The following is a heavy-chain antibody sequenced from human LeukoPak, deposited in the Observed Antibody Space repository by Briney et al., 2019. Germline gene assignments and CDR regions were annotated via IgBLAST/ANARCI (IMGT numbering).Heavy chain of an antibody. Sequence: GGSLRLSCASSGLIFSTYWMTWVRQAPGKGLEWVANINLDGSEKKYVDSVKGRFTISRDNAKNSLYLQMGSLRADDTAVYYCASHSYAFSSPSFWGQGTLVTVSS. J-gene: IGHJ4*02. CDR3: ASHSYAFSSPSF. V-gene: IGHV3-7*01. CDR1: GLIFSTYW. D-gene: IGHD5-18*01. CDR2: INLDGSEK.